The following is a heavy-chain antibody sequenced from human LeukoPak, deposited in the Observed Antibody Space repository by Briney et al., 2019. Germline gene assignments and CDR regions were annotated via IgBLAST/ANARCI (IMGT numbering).Heavy chain of an antibody. D-gene: IGHD4/OR15-4a*01. V-gene: IGHV3-53*01. CDR2: IYSGTT. CDR3: ARRAGAYSHPYDY. CDR1: GFTVSSNS. J-gene: IGHJ4*02. Sequence: GGSLRLSCTVSGFTVSSNSMSWVRQAPGKGLEWVSFIYSGTTHYSDSVKGRFTISRDNSKNTLYLQMNSLRAEDTAVYYCARRAGAYSHPYDYWGQGTLVTVSS.